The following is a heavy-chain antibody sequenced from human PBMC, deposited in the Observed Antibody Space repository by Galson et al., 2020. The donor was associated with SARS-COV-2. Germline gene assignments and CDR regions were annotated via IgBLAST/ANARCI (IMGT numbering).Heavy chain of an antibody. Sequence: GGSLRLSCRASGFTFSSSAMHWVRQAPGKGLEWVAIISYDGTKRYNLDSVKGRFTISRDNSKNTLYLQMDSLTTEDTAVYYCARETDDYTSSLRAYWGQGTLVTVSS. J-gene: IGHJ4*02. CDR2: ISYDGTKR. CDR1: GFTFSSSA. V-gene: IGHV3-30*04. D-gene: IGHD6-13*01. CDR3: ARETDDYTSSLRAY.